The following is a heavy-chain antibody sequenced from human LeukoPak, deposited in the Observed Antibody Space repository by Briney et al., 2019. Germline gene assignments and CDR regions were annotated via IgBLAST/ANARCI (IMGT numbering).Heavy chain of an antibody. CDR2: SFTSGNT. J-gene: IGHJ4*02. CDR1: GGSFSGYY. CDR3: ARENDYGDFCDC. Sequence: SETLSLTYAIYGGSFSGYYWSWIRQPAGKGLEWIGRSFTSGNTNYNPSLKSRVTMSVDTSKNQFSLKLSSMTAADTAVYYCARENDYGDFCDCWGQGSLVTVPS. D-gene: IGHD4-17*01. V-gene: IGHV4-59*10.